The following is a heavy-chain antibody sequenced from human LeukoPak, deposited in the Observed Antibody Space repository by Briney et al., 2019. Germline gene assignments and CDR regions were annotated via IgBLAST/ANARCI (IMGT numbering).Heavy chain of an antibody. CDR3: ARTRGLRDGYNL. CDR2: VSYTGST. V-gene: IGHV4-39*07. D-gene: IGHD5-24*01. J-gene: IGHJ4*02. Sequence: PSETLSLSCTVSDDSISSISYYWGWIRQPPGMGLEWIGSVSYTGSTYYNPSLKSRVTISVDTSKNQFSLKLSSVTAADTAVYYCARTRGLRDGYNLWGQGTLVTVSS. CDR1: DDSISSISYY.